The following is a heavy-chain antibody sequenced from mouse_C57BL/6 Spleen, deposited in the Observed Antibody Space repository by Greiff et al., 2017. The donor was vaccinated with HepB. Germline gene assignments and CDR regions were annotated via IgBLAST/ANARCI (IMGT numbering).Heavy chain of an antibody. Sequence: QVHVKQSGPELVKPGASVKLSCKASGYTFTSYDINWVKQRPGQGLEWIGWIYPRDGSTKYNEKFKGKATLTVDTSSSTAYMELHSLTSEDSAVYFCAIHINYAMDYWGQGTSVTVSS. V-gene: IGHV1-85*01. CDR2: IYPRDGST. D-gene: IGHD1-1*01. CDR1: GYTFTSYD. J-gene: IGHJ4*01. CDR3: AIHINYAMDY.